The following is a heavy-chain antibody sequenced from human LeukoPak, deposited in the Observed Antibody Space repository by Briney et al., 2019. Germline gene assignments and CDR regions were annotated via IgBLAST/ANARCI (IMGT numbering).Heavy chain of an antibody. J-gene: IGHJ6*03. V-gene: IGHV4-4*09. CDR1: GGSISSYY. Sequence: SETLSLTCTVSGGSISSYYWSWIRQPPGKGLEWIGYIYASGSTKYNPSLKSRVTISVDTSKNQFSLKLSSVTAADTAVYYCARLAAGTTVLYYYYMDVWGKGTTVTVSS. CDR3: ARLAAGTTVLYYYYMDV. D-gene: IGHD1-1*01. CDR2: IYASGST.